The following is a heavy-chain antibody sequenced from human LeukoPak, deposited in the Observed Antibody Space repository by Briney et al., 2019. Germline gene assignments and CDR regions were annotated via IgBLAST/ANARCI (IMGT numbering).Heavy chain of an antibody. CDR3: ARVERDILTGYYYTRGGTEYYFDY. CDR1: GGSISSSSYY. J-gene: IGHJ4*02. D-gene: IGHD3-9*01. V-gene: IGHV4-39*07. Sequence: SETLSLTCTVSGGSISSSSYYWGWIRQPPGKGLEWIGSIYYSGSTYYNPSLKSRVTISVDTSKNQFSLKLSSVTAADTAVYYCARVERDILTGYYYTRGGTEYYFDYWGQGTLVTVSS. CDR2: IYYSGST.